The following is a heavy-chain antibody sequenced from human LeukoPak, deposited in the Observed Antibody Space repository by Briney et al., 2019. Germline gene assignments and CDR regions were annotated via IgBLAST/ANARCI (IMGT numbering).Heavy chain of an antibody. J-gene: IGHJ4*02. V-gene: IGHV3-21*01. D-gene: IGHD3-22*01. CDR1: GFTFSSYS. Sequence: GGSLRLSCAASGFTFSSYSMNWVRQAPGKGLEWVSSISSSSSYIYYADAVEGRFTISGDNAKNSLYLQMKSLRAEDTAVYYCARDPMYYYDSSGYDYWGQGTLVTVSS. CDR2: ISSSSSYI. CDR3: ARDPMYYYDSSGYDY.